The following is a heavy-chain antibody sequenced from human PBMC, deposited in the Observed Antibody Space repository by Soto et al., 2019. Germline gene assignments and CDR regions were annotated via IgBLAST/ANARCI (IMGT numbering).Heavy chain of an antibody. CDR1: GFAFRTYA. J-gene: IGHJ4*02. CDR3: AKSTASSYGDYVRWFDY. V-gene: IGHV3-23*01. Sequence: GGSLRLSCAASGFAFRTYAMSWVRQAPGKRLEWVSAISGSGGGTYYADSVKGRFTISRDNSKNTLYLQMNSLRAEDTAVYYCAKSTASSYGDYVRWFDYWGQGTLVTVSS. D-gene: IGHD4-17*01. CDR2: ISGSGGGT.